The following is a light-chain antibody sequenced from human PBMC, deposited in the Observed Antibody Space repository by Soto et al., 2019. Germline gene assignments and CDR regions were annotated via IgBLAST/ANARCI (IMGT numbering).Light chain of an antibody. CDR1: QSLTNSF. Sequence: EFVLTQPPGTLSLSPGERATLSCRASQSLTNSFIAWYQQKPGQAPRXXIYDTSSRASGIPDRFSGSGSGTDFTLTISRLETEDFAVFYCQQYGTSEIIFGQGTRLEIK. V-gene: IGKV3-20*01. CDR3: QQYGTSEII. J-gene: IGKJ5*01. CDR2: DTS.